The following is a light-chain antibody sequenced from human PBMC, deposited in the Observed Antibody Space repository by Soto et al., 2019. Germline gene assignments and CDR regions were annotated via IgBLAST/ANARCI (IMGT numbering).Light chain of an antibody. Sequence: QSVLTQPPSVSAAPGQKVTISCSGSSSNIGDSYVSWYQQFPGTAPKLLIHDNNKRPSGIPDRFSGSKSDTSATLDITGLQTGDEADYYCASWDRSLNAGRDVVFGGGTQLTVL. V-gene: IGLV1-51*01. CDR3: ASWDRSLNAGRDVV. J-gene: IGLJ2*01. CDR1: SSNIGDSY. CDR2: DNN.